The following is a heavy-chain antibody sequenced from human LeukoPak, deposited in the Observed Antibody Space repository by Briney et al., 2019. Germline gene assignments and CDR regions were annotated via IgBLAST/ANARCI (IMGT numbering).Heavy chain of an antibody. Sequence: SETLSLTCAVYGGSFSGYYWSWIRQPPGKGLEWIGEINHRGSTNYNPSLKSRVTISVDTSKNQFSLRLSSVTAADTAVYCCARGYNYWGQGTLVTVSS. V-gene: IGHV4-34*01. CDR1: GGSFSGYY. J-gene: IGHJ4*02. CDR3: ARGYNY. CDR2: INHRGST.